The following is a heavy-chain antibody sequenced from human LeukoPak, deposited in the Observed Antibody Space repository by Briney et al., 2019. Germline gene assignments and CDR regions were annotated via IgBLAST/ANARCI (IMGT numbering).Heavy chain of an antibody. J-gene: IGHJ3*02. CDR1: GFTFSSCG. CDR2: ISYDGSNK. Sequence: PGRPLRLSCAASGFTFSSCGMHWVRQAPGKGLEWVAVISYDGSNKYYADSVKGRFTISRDNSKNTLFLEMNSLRAEDTAVYYCAKALTSGWYLDAFNIWGQGTMVTVSS. V-gene: IGHV3-30*18. D-gene: IGHD6-19*01. CDR3: AKALTSGWYLDAFNI.